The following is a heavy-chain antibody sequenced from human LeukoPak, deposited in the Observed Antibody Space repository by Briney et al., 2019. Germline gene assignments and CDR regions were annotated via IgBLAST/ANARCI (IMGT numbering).Heavy chain of an antibody. Sequence: GGSLRLSCAASGFTFDDYAMHWVRQAPGKGLEWVSGIRWNSGSIDYADSVKGRFTISRDNAKDSLYLQMNSLRAEDTALYYCTKGPSGIAVAGSPKYFQHWGQGTLVTVSS. J-gene: IGHJ1*01. CDR2: IRWNSGSI. CDR1: GFTFDDYA. CDR3: TKGPSGIAVAGSPKYFQH. V-gene: IGHV3-9*01. D-gene: IGHD6-19*01.